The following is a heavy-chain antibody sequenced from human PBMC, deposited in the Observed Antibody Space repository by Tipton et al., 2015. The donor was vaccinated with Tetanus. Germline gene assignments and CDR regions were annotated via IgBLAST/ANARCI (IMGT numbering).Heavy chain of an antibody. Sequence: TLSLTCPVSGASISSGGYFWNWIRHRPGKGLEWIGYIYYSGSTFYNPSLKSRVTISVDTSNNQFSLRLSSVTAADTAVYYCARDQGGGRVARLNWFGPWGQGTLVTVSS. D-gene: IGHD3-16*01. J-gene: IGHJ5*02. CDR1: GASISSGGYF. CDR2: IYYSGST. V-gene: IGHV4-31*03. CDR3: ARDQGGGRVARLNWFGP.